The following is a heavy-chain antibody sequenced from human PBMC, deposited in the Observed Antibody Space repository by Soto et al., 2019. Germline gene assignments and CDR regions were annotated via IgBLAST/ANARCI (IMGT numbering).Heavy chain of an antibody. J-gene: IGHJ4*02. Sequence: PSETLSLTCTVSGGSISSYYWSWIRQPPGKGLEWIGYIYYSGSTNYNPSLKSRVTISVDTSKNQFSLKLSSVTAADTAVYYCARHPPRYDILTGYYTYYFDYWGQGTLVTVSS. D-gene: IGHD3-9*01. CDR2: IYYSGST. CDR1: GGSISSYY. CDR3: ARHPPRYDILTGYYTYYFDY. V-gene: IGHV4-59*08.